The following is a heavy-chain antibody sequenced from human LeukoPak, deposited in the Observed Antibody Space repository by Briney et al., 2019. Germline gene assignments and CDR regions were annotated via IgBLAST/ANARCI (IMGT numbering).Heavy chain of an antibody. Sequence: GGSLRLSCAVSGFTFSAYSMNWVRQAPGKGLEWLSSISSSSRYINYADSVKGRLSISRDNAKNSVFLQMNSLRAEDTAVYYCSYSLRFDPWGQGTLVTVSS. V-gene: IGHV3-21*06. J-gene: IGHJ5*02. D-gene: IGHD1-26*01. CDR2: ISSSSRYI. CDR1: GFTFSAYS. CDR3: SYSLRFDP.